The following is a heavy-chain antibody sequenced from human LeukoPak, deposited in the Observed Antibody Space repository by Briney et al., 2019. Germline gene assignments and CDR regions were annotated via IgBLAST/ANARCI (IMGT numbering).Heavy chain of an antibody. CDR3: TTGRVNIVVVTALFDY. Sequence: PGGSLRLSCAASGFTFSNAWMSWVRQAPGKGLEWVGLIKSKTDGGTTDYAAPVKGRFTISRDDSKNTLYLQMNSLKTEDTAVYYCTTGRVNIVVVTALFDYWGQGTLVTVSS. J-gene: IGHJ4*02. CDR1: GFTFSNAW. D-gene: IGHD2-21*02. CDR2: IKSKTDGGTT. V-gene: IGHV3-15*01.